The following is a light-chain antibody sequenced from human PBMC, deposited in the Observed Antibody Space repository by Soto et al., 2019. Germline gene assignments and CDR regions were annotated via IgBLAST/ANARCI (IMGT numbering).Light chain of an antibody. V-gene: IGKV3-15*01. CDR2: GAS. Sequence: EIVMTQSPATLSVSPGERATLSCRASQSISSKIAWYQQKPGQAPRLLIYGASTRATGIPVRFSGSGSGTEFTLTITSLQSEDFAVYYCQEYNNWHPITFGGGTKVEIK. CDR1: QSISSK. J-gene: IGKJ4*01. CDR3: QEYNNWHPIT.